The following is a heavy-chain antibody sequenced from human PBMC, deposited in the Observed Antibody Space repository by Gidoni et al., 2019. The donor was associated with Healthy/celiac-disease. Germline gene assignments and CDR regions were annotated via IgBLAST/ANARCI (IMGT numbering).Heavy chain of an antibody. CDR1: GFTFSSYA. J-gene: IGHJ1*01. CDR3: AGPISSGWYSVSYFQH. CDR2: ISYEGSNK. D-gene: IGHD6-19*01. V-gene: IGHV3-30-3*01. Sequence: QVQLVESGGGVVQPGRSLRLSCAASGFTFSSYAMHWVRQAPGKGLEWVAVISYEGSNKYYADAVKGRFTISRDNSKNTLYLQMNSLRAEDTAVYYCAGPISSGWYSVSYFQHWGQGTLVTVSS.